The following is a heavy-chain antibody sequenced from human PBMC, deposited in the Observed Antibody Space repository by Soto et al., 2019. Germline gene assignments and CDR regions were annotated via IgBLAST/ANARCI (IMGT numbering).Heavy chain of an antibody. Sequence: SETLSLTCAVSGGSISSGGYSWSWIRQPPGKGLEWIGYMYHSGSTYYNPSLKSRVTISIDRSKNQFSLKLSSVTAADTAVYYCARGMTTVTTFDYWGQGTLVTVSS. CDR2: MYHSGST. CDR3: ARGMTTVTTFDY. V-gene: IGHV4-30-2*01. D-gene: IGHD4-17*01. CDR1: GGSISSGGYS. J-gene: IGHJ4*02.